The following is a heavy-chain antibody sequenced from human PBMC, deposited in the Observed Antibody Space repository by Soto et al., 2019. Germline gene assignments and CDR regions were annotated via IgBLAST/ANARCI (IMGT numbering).Heavy chain of an antibody. V-gene: IGHV1-3*01. Sequence: GASVKVSCKASGYTFTSYAMHWVRHAPGQRLEWMGWINPGNGNTKCSQKFQDRVTITRDTSASTAYMELSSLRSEDTAVYYCARGLPQSDIVVVVAVDFDYWGQGTLVTVSS. D-gene: IGHD2-15*01. J-gene: IGHJ4*02. CDR2: INPGNGNT. CDR1: GYTFTSYA. CDR3: ARGLPQSDIVVVVAVDFDY.